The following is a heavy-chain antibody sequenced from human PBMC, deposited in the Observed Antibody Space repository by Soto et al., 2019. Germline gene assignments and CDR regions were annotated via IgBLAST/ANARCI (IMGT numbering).Heavy chain of an antibody. Sequence: GGSLRLSCAASGFTFSSYAMSWVRQAPGKGLEWVSAISGSGGSTYYADSVKGRFTISRDNSKNTLYLQMNSLGAEDTAVYYCAKDGIYDYIWGSYFDYWGQGTLVTVSS. V-gene: IGHV3-23*01. CDR2: ISGSGGST. CDR3: AKDGIYDYIWGSYFDY. CDR1: GFTFSSYA. D-gene: IGHD3-16*01. J-gene: IGHJ4*02.